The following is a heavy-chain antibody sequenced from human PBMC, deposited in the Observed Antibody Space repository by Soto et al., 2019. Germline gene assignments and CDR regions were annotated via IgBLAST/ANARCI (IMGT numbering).Heavy chain of an antibody. V-gene: IGHV3-21*01. CDR2: ISSSSTYI. CDR1: GFTFSSHP. Sequence: GGSLRLSCVASGFTFSSHPMNWVRQAPGKGLEWVSYISSSSTYIHYADSVKGRFTISRDNAKNSLYLQMNSLRAEDTAVYYCATELGIVARPGSFDYWGQGALVTVSS. CDR3: ATELGIVARPGSFDY. J-gene: IGHJ4*02. D-gene: IGHD6-6*01.